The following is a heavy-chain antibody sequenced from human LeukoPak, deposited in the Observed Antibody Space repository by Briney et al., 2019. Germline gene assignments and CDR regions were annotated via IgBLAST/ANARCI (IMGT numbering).Heavy chain of an antibody. D-gene: IGHD5-24*01. Sequence: GGSLRLSCAAPGFTFSTNAMSWVRQAPGKGLEWVSGISSGDNTYYVDSVKGRFTISRDNSKNTLFLQMNSLRAEDTAVYYCAKDFEGRLQPLDYWGQGTLVTVSS. CDR3: AKDFEGRLQPLDY. J-gene: IGHJ4*02. CDR1: GFTFSTNA. CDR2: ISSGDNT. V-gene: IGHV3-23*01.